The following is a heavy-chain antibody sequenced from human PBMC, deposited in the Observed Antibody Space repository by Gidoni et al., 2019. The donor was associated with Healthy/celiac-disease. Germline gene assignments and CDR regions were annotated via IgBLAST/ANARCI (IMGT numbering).Heavy chain of an antibody. CDR2: INPSGGST. V-gene: IGHV1-46*01. J-gene: IGHJ4*02. CDR3: ARQLAAAGPRRFDY. D-gene: IGHD6-13*01. Sequence: VQRWQPGAGVTTPGASGKLSCRASGYTSPSYYMHWVRQAPGQGLEWMGIINPSGGSTSYAQKFQGRVTMTRDTSTSTVYMELSSLRSEDTAVYYCARQLAAAGPRRFDYWGQGTLVTVSS. CDR1: GYTSPSYY.